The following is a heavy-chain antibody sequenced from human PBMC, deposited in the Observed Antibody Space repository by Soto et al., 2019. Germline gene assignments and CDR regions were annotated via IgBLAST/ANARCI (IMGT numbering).Heavy chain of an antibody. Sequence: SETLSLTCTVSGGSISSYYWSWIRQPPGKGLEWIGYIYYSGSTNYNPSLKSRVTISVDTSKNHFSLKLSSVTAADTAVYYCARQMYFWSPSTPIDYMDVWGKGTTVTVSS. J-gene: IGHJ6*03. V-gene: IGHV4-59*08. CDR2: IYYSGST. CDR1: GGSISSYY. D-gene: IGHD3-3*01. CDR3: ARQMYFWSPSTPIDYMDV.